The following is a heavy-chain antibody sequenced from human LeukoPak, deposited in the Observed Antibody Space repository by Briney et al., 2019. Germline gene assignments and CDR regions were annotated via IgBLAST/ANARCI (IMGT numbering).Heavy chain of an antibody. CDR3: AKRKDYFDH. V-gene: IGHV3-48*01. J-gene: IGHJ4*02. CDR2: ISSSSSTI. Sequence: GGSLKLSCAASGFTFSCYSMNWVRQAPGKGLEGVSYISSSSSTIYYADSVRGRFTISKDNSQNSLYLQMNSLRTEDTAVYYCAKRKDYFDHWGQGALVTVSS. CDR1: GFTFSCYS.